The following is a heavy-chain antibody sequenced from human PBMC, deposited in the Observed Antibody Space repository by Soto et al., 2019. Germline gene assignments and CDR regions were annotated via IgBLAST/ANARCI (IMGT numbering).Heavy chain of an antibody. D-gene: IGHD5-12*01. CDR3: ARGGGNDPRRVDY. Sequence: KVQGRVTMTTDTSTSTAYMELRSLRSDDTAVYYCARGGGNDPRRVDYWGQGTLVTVSS. J-gene: IGHJ4*02. V-gene: IGHV1-18*01.